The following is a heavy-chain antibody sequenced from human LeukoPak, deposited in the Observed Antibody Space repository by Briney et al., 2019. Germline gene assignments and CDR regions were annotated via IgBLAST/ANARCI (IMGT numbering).Heavy chain of an antibody. D-gene: IGHD3-22*01. J-gene: IGHJ6*03. V-gene: IGHV4-61*02. Sequence: SETLSLTCTVSGGSISSGSYYWSWIRQPAGKGLEWIGRIYTSGSTNYNPSLKSRVTISVDTSKNQFSLKLSSVTAADTAVYYCAREWLPPYYYYYMDVWGKGTTATVSS. CDR2: IYTSGST. CDR1: GGSISSGSYY. CDR3: AREWLPPYYYYYMDV.